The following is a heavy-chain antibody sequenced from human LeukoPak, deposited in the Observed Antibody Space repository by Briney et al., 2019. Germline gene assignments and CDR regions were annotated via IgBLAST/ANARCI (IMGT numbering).Heavy chain of an antibody. Sequence: SQTLSLTYTVSGGSISSGGYYWSWIRQHPGKGLEWIGYIHYSGDTYYSPSLKSRLTISVDTSKNQFSLRLRSVTAADTAVYYCARVVAYDSTGYYLYYLDYWGQGTLVTVAA. CDR3: ARVVAYDSTGYYLYYLDY. D-gene: IGHD3-22*01. CDR2: IHYSGDT. J-gene: IGHJ4*02. V-gene: IGHV4-31*03. CDR1: GGSISSGGYY.